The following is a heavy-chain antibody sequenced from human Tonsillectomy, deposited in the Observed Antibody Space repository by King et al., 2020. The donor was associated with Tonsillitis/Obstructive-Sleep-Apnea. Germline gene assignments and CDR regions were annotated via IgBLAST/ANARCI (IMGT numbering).Heavy chain of an antibody. Sequence: VQLQESGPGLVKPSETLSLTCTVSSGSISSGDYYWSWIRQHPGKGLEWIGYIYFSGSTSYNPSLKSRVTISLGTSRNQFSLKLSSVTAADTAVYYCAGDPLGDYYGSGRSGPGGAFHIWGQGTMVTVSS. CDR2: IYFSGST. D-gene: IGHD3-10*01. V-gene: IGHV4-31*03. J-gene: IGHJ3*02. CDR1: SGSISSGDYY. CDR3: AGDPLGDYYGSGRSGPGGAFHI.